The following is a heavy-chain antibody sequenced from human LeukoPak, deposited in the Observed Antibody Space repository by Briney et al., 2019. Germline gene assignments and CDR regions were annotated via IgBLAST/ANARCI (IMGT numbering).Heavy chain of an antibody. J-gene: IGHJ4*02. CDR2: IYSGGGT. V-gene: IGHV3-53*01. Sequence: GGSLRLSCAASGFTVNGYYINWVRQAPGKGLEWVSAIYSGGGTYYADSVKGRFTISRDNSKNTLYLQMNGLRGEDTAVYYCARDATTGDYFFDYWGQGTLVTVSS. CDR3: ARDATTGDYFFDY. CDR1: GFTVNGYY. D-gene: IGHD3-9*01.